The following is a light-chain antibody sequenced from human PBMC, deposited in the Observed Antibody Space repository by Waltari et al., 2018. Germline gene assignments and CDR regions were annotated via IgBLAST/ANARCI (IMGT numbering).Light chain of an antibody. CDR1: QGIRSW. CDR3: QQAASFPIT. Sequence: DIQMPQSPSSVSASVGDRVPITCRASQGIRSWLAWFQQKPGKAPNLLIYAASRWQSGFPSRFSGSGSGTDFTRTISSLQPEVSATYYCQQAASFPITYGGGTKVEIK. CDR2: AAS. V-gene: IGKV1D-12*01. J-gene: IGKJ4*01.